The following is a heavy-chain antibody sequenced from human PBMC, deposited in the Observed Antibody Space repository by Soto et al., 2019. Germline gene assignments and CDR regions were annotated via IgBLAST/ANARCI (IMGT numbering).Heavy chain of an antibody. CDR3: ARSQVVPATVYYYYGMDV. D-gene: IGHD2-2*01. J-gene: IGHJ6*02. V-gene: IGHV5-10-1*01. CDR2: IDPSDSYT. Sequence: PGESLKISCKGSGYSFTSYWISWVRQMPGKGLEWMGRIDPSDSYTNYSPSFQGHVTISADKSISTAYLQWSSLKASDTAMYYCARSQVVPATVYYYYGMDVWGQGTTVTVSS. CDR1: GYSFTSYW.